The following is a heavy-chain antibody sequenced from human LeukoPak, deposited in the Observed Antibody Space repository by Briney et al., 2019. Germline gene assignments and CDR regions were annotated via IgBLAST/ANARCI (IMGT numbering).Heavy chain of an antibody. CDR1: GFTFSSYG. V-gene: IGHV3-33*08. D-gene: IGHD1-26*01. CDR3: ARDSVGATSLEY. Sequence: HTGGSLRLSCAASGFTFSSYGMHWVRQAPGKGLDWVAVIWYDGSNKYYADSVKGRFTISRDNSKNALYLQMNSLRAEDTAVYYCARDSVGATSLEYWGQGTLVTVSS. J-gene: IGHJ4*02. CDR2: IWYDGSNK.